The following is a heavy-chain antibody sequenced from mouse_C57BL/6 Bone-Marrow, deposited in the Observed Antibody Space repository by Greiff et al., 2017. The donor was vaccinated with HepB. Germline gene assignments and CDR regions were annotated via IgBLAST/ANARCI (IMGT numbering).Heavy chain of an antibody. CDR3: ARGLLNAMDY. Sequence: VQLKESGPVLVKPGASVKMSCKASGYTFTDYYMNWVKQSHGKSLEWIGVINPYNGGTSYNQKFKGKATLTVDKSSSTAYMELNSLTSEDSAVYYCARGLLNAMDYWGQGTSVTVSS. D-gene: IGHD2-3*01. J-gene: IGHJ4*01. CDR2: INPYNGGT. CDR1: GYTFTDYY. V-gene: IGHV1-19*01.